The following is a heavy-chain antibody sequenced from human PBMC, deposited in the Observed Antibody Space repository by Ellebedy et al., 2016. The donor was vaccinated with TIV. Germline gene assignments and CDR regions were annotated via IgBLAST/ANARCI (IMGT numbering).Heavy chain of an antibody. V-gene: IGHV4-34*01. CDR3: ARGDYGGLPYDY. Sequence: SETLSLTCAVYGGSFSGYYWSWIRQPPGKGLEWIGEINHSGSTNYNPSLKSRVTISVDTSKNQFSPKLSSVTAADTAVYYCARGDYGGLPYDYWGQGTLVTVSS. D-gene: IGHD4-23*01. CDR2: INHSGST. CDR1: GGSFSGYY. J-gene: IGHJ4*02.